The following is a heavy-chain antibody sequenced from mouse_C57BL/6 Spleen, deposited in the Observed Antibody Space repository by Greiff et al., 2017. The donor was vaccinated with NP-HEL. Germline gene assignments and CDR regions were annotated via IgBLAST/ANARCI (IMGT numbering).Heavy chain of an antibody. CDR2: ISSGSSTI. V-gene: IGHV5-17*01. CDR3: ARPYYDYDGYAMDY. CDR1: GFTFSDYG. Sequence: DVKLVESGGGLVKPGGSLKLSCAASGFTFSDYGMHWVRQAPEKGLEWVAYISSGSSTIYYADTVKGRFTISRDNAKNTLFLQMTSLRSEDTAMYYCARPYYDYDGYAMDYWGQGTSVTVSS. J-gene: IGHJ4*01. D-gene: IGHD2-4*01.